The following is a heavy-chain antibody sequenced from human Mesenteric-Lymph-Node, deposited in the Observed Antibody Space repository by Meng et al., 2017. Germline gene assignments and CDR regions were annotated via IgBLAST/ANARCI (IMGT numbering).Heavy chain of an antibody. Sequence: SVKVSCKASGYTFTGYYMHWVRQAPGQGLEWMGGIIPIFGTANYAQKFQGRVTITADESTSTAYMELSSLRSEDTAVYYCARVGSGWYVFDYWGQGTLVTVSS. CDR2: IIPIFGTA. CDR1: GYTFTGYY. CDR3: ARVGSGWYVFDY. J-gene: IGHJ4*02. V-gene: IGHV1-69*13. D-gene: IGHD6-19*01.